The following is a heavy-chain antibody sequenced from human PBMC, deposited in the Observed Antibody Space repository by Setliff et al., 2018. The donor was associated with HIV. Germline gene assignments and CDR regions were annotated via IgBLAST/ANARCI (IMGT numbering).Heavy chain of an antibody. D-gene: IGHD1-1*01. CDR2: IYYTGFT. Sequence: SETLFLTCSVSGDSFSTSSYFWGWVRQSPGKGLEWIGNIYYTGFTYSSPSLKSRVIMSIDTSKSQFSLNLTSVTDSDTAVYYCTRQGRGDPGLATTRLDYLGQGKLVTV. J-gene: IGHJ4*02. CDR3: TRQGRGDPGLATTRLDY. V-gene: IGHV4-39*01. CDR1: GDSFSTSSYF.